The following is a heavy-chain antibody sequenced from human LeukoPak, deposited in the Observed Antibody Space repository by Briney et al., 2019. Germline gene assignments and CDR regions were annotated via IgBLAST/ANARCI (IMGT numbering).Heavy chain of an antibody. Sequence: GGSLRLSCAASGFTVSSNYMSWVRQAPGKGLEWVSVIYGGGSTYYADSVKGRFTISRDNSKNTLYLQMNSLRAEDTAVYYCARLTHSYSSSSFDYWGQGTLVTVSS. V-gene: IGHV3-53*01. J-gene: IGHJ4*02. CDR1: GFTVSSNY. CDR2: IYGGGST. D-gene: IGHD6-6*01. CDR3: ARLTHSYSSSSFDY.